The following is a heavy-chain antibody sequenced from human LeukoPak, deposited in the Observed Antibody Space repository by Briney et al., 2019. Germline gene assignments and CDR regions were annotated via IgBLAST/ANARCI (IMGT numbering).Heavy chain of an antibody. CDR3: ARVRGIYSLDYYFDY. Sequence: ASVKVSCKASGYTFTSYGIIWVRQAPGQGLEWMGWISAYNGNTNYAQKLQGRVTMTTDTSTSTAYMELRSLRSDDTAVYYCARVRGIYSLDYYFDYWGQGTLVTVSS. CDR1: GYTFTSYG. CDR2: ISAYNGNT. V-gene: IGHV1-18*01. D-gene: IGHD5-18*01. J-gene: IGHJ4*02.